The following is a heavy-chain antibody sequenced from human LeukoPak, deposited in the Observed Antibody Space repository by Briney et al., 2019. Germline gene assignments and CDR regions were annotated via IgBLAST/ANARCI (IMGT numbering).Heavy chain of an antibody. J-gene: IGHJ6*02. CDR2: ISAYNGNT. Sequence: ASVKVSCKASGYTFTSYGISWVRQAPGQGLEWMGWISAYNGNTNYAQKLQGRVTMTTGTSTSTAYMELRSLRSDDTAVYYCARDRTGTTSSYYYYGMDVWGQGTTVTVSS. CDR1: GYTFTSYG. D-gene: IGHD1-7*01. V-gene: IGHV1-18*01. CDR3: ARDRTGTTSSYYYYGMDV.